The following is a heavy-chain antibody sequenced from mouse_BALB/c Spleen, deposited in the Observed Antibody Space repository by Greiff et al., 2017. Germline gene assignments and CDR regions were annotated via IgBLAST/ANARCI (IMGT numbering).Heavy chain of an antibody. V-gene: IGHV1-54*01. CDR1: GYAFTYYL. CDR2: INPGSGGT. CDR3: ARRRYQDYYAMDY. J-gene: IGHJ4*01. Sequence: QVQLTESGAELVRPGTSVKVSCQASGYAFTYYLIEWVKQRPGQGLEWIGVINPGSGGTNYNEKFKGKATLTADKSSSTAYMQRSSLTSDDSAVYFCARRRYQDYYAMDYWGQGTSVTVSA. D-gene: IGHD2-14*01.